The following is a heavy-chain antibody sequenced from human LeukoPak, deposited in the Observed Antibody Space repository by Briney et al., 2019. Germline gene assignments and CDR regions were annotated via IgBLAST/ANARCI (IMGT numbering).Heavy chain of an antibody. J-gene: IGHJ4*02. V-gene: IGHV3-48*01. D-gene: IGHD6-6*01. CDR1: GFTFSSYS. CDR2: ISSSSSTI. CDR3: ARDFGWGLAARRIDY. Sequence: GGSLRLXCAASGFTFSSYSMNWVRQAPGKGLESVSYISSSSSTIYYADSVKGRFTISRDNAKNSLYLQMNSLRAEDTAVYYRARDFGWGLAARRIDYWGQGTLVTVSS.